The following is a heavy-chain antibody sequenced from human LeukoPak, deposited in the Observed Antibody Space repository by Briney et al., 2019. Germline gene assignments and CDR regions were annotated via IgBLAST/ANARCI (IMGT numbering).Heavy chain of an antibody. V-gene: IGHV3-23*01. CDR3: AKGYSGYPDFDY. Sequence: GSLRLSCAASGFTFSSYAMSWVRQAPGKGLEWVSAISGSGGSTYYADSVKGRFTISRDNSKNTLYLQMNSLRAEDTAVYYCAKGYSGYPDFDYWGQGTLVTVSS. CDR1: GFTFSSYA. J-gene: IGHJ4*02. D-gene: IGHD5-12*01. CDR2: ISGSGGST.